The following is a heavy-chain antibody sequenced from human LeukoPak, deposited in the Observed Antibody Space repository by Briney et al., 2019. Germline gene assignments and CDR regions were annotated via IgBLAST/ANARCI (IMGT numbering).Heavy chain of an antibody. CDR3: ARDHDSSVRGFDY. CDR2: ISSSGSTI. D-gene: IGHD3-22*01. V-gene: IGHV3-11*04. CDR1: GFTLSDYY. J-gene: IGHJ4*02. Sequence: GGSLRLSCAASGFTLSDYYMSWIRQAPGKRLEWVSYISSSGSTIYYADSVKGRFTISRDNAKNSLYLQMNSLRAEDTAVYYCARDHDSSVRGFDYWGQGTLVTVSS.